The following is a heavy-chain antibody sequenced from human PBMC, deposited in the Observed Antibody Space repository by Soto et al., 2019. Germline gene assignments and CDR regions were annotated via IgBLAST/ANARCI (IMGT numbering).Heavy chain of an antibody. J-gene: IGHJ5*02. Sequence: QLQLQESGPGLVKPSETLSLTCTVSGGSISSSSYYWGWIRQPPGKGLEWIGSIYYSGSTYYNPSLKSRVTISVDTSKNQFSLKLSSVIAADTAVYYCARETTMVRDGGNWFDPWGQGTLVTVSS. CDR1: GGSISSSSYY. CDR2: IYYSGST. CDR3: ARETTMVRDGGNWFDP. V-gene: IGHV4-39*01. D-gene: IGHD3-10*01.